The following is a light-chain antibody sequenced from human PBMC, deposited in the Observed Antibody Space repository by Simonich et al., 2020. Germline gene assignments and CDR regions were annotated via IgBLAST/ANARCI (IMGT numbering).Light chain of an antibody. CDR1: QSVLYSSNNKNY. CDR2: WAS. J-gene: IGKJ2*01. V-gene: IGKV4-1*01. Sequence: DIVMTQSPDSLAVSLGERATINCKSSQSVLYSSNNKNYLAWYQQKPGQPPKLLIYWASTRESGVPYRFSGSGSGTDFTLTISRLEPEDFAVYYCQQYGSSLMYTFGQGTKLEIK. CDR3: QQYGSSLMYT.